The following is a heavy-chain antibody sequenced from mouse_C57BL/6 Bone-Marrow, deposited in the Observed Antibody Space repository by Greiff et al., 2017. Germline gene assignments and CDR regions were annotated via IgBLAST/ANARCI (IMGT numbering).Heavy chain of an antibody. CDR1: GYTFTNYW. D-gene: IGHD2-4*01. Sequence: QVQLQQPGAELVKPGASVQLSCKASGYTFTNYWMHWVKQRPGQGLEWIGMMHPNGGSPDYNEKFKSEATLSVEKSSRTAYMEHSSLTSEDSAVYYCARSYDYDDYTMDYWGQGTSVTVSS. CDR2: MHPNGGSP. J-gene: IGHJ4*01. V-gene: IGHV1-64*01. CDR3: ARSYDYDDYTMDY.